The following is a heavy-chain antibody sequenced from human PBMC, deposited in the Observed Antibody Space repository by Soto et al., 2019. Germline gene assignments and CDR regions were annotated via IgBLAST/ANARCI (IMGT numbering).Heavy chain of an antibody. D-gene: IGHD3-3*01. Sequence: ESGGGLIQPGGSLRLSCAASGFTFSNFGMNWVRQAPGKGLEWVSYISSTTSTIYDADSVKGRFTISRDQAKKSVYLQMNSLRDDDTAVYYCARVRFLADWGQGTLVTVSS. CDR3: ARVRFLAD. CDR1: GFTFSNFG. V-gene: IGHV3-48*02. J-gene: IGHJ4*02. CDR2: ISSTTSTI.